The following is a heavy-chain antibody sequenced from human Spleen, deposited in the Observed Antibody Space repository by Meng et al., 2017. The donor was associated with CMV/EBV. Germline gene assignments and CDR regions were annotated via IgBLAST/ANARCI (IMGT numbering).Heavy chain of an antibody. V-gene: IGHV3-48*04. Sequence: GESLKISCAASGFTFSTYSMNWVRQAPGKGLEWVSYISGSTATTYYAGSVKGRFTVSRDNAKNSLFLQMDSLRGEDTAVYYCARGESDIIVVPAACDYWGQGTLVTVSS. D-gene: IGHD2-2*01. CDR1: GFTFSTYS. CDR2: ISGSTATT. J-gene: IGHJ4*02. CDR3: ARGESDIIVVPAACDY.